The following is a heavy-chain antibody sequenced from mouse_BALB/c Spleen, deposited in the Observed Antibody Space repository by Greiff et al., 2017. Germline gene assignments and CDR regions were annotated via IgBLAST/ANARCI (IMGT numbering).Heavy chain of an antibody. V-gene: IGHV5-6-4*01. CDR1: GFTFSSYT. J-gene: IGHJ2*01. CDR2: ISSGGSYT. CDR3: TREYDRYDGYYFDY. D-gene: IGHD2-14*01. Sequence: EVMLVESGGGLVKPGGSLKLSCAASGFTFSSYTMSWVRQTPEQRLEWVATISSGGSYTYYPDSVKGRFTISRDNAKNTLYLQMSSLTSEDTAMYYCTREYDRYDGYYFDYWGQGTTLTVSS.